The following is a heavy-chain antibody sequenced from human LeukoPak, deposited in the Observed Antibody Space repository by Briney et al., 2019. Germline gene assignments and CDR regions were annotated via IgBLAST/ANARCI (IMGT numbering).Heavy chain of an antibody. J-gene: IGHJ4*02. Sequence: PSETLSLTCAVYGVSFSGYYWSWIRQPPGKGLEWIGEINHSGSTNYNPSLKSRVTISVDTSKNQFSLKLSSVTAADTAVYYCARVDVGSSSWEALDYWGQGTLVTVSS. V-gene: IGHV4-34*01. D-gene: IGHD6-13*01. CDR1: GVSFSGYY. CDR2: INHSGST. CDR3: ARVDVGSSSWEALDY.